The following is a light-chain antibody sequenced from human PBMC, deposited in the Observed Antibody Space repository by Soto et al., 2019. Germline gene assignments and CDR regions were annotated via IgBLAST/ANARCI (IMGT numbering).Light chain of an antibody. CDR3: SSYTSSSTL. CDR1: SSDGGSYNY. V-gene: IGLV2-14*01. CDR2: EVS. J-gene: IGLJ1*01. Sequence: QSVLTQPASLSGSPGQSITISCTGTSSDGGSYNYVSWYQQHPGKAPKLMIYEVSDRPSGISSRFSCSKSGNTASLSISGLQTEDEADYYCSSYTSSSTLFGTGTKVTVL.